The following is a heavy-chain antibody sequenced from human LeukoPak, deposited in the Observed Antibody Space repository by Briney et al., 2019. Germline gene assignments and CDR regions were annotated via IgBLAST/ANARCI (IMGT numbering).Heavy chain of an antibody. Sequence: PGGSVRLSCGASGFNFGRRTMHWVRQAPGKGLEWVSSISGSSTDKDYADSVKGRFTVSRGNTKSSLYLQMSSLRAEDTAVYYCATGDVQSFNRAPFDSWGQGTLVTVSS. J-gene: IGHJ4*02. D-gene: IGHD1-1*01. V-gene: IGHV3-21*01. CDR2: ISGSSTDK. CDR3: ATGDVQSFNRAPFDS. CDR1: GFNFGRRT.